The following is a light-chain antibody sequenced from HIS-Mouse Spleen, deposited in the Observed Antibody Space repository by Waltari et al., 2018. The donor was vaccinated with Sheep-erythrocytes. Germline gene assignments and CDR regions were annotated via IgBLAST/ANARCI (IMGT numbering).Light chain of an antibody. J-gene: IGLJ2*01. Sequence: QSVLTQPPSASGTPGQRVTISCSGSSSNIGSNYVYWYQQFPGTAPKLLIYRNNKRPSGVPDRLSGSKSGTSASLAISGLRSEDEADYYCAAWDDSLSGPVFGGGTKLTVL. CDR3: AAWDDSLSGPV. CDR2: RNN. V-gene: IGLV1-47*01. CDR1: SSNIGSNY.